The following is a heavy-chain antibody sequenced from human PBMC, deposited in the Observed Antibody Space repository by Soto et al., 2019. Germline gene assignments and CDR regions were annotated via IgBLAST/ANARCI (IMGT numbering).Heavy chain of an antibody. CDR2: IYHSGST. CDR3: ARLFSNFWHYFDY. D-gene: IGHD1-7*01. CDR1: GVSISRGAYS. Sequence: SETLSLTCAVSGVSISRGAYSWSWIRQPPGKGLEWIGNIYHSGSTYYNPSLRSRVTISVDTSKNQFSLKLNSATAADSAVYYCARLFSNFWHYFDYWGQGALVTVSS. V-gene: IGHV4-30-2*01. J-gene: IGHJ4*02.